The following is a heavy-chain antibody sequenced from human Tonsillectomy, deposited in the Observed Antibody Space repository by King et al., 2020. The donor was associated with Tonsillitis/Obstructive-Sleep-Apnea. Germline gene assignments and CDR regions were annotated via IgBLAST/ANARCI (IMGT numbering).Heavy chain of an antibody. CDR3: ARDLAWVLGGEVRSFDY. CDR2: LSFDGSNK. V-gene: IGHV3-30*04. D-gene: IGHD3-16*01. J-gene: IGHJ4*02. CDR1: GFTFSSYA. Sequence: QLVESGGSVVQPGRSLRLSCAASGFTFSSYAMHWVRQAPGKGLEWVAVLSFDGSNKYYADSVTGRFTISRDNSNNTVYLQMNSLRAEDTALYYCARDLAWVLGGEVRSFDYWGQGTRVTVSS.